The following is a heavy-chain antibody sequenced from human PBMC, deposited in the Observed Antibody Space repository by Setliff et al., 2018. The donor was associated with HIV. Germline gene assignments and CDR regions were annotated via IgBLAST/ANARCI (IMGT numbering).Heavy chain of an antibody. D-gene: IGHD3-3*01. CDR1: GGSISSYY. V-gene: IGHV4-4*07. Sequence: PSETLSLTCTVSGGSISSYYWSWIRQPAGKGLEWTGRIYASGSTNYNPSLKSRVTMSVDTSKNHFSLKLSSVTAADTAVFYCARGREWTHLDYWGQGTLVTVSS. CDR2: IYASGST. CDR3: ARGREWTHLDY. J-gene: IGHJ4*02.